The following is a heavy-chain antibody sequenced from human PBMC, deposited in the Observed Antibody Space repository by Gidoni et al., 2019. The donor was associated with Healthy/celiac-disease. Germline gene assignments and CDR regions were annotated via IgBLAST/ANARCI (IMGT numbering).Heavy chain of an antibody. V-gene: IGHV3-7*03. D-gene: IGHD3-3*01. CDR3: ARAGKSYDFWSGYYYYYGMDV. Sequence: EVQLVESGGGLVQPGGSLRLSCAASGFTFSSYWMSWFRQAPGKGLEWGANIKQDGSEKYYVDSVKGRFTISRDNAKNSLYLQMNSLRAEDTAVYYCARAGKSYDFWSGYYYYYGMDVWGQGTTVTVSS. CDR2: IKQDGSEK. J-gene: IGHJ6*02. CDR1: GFTFSSYW.